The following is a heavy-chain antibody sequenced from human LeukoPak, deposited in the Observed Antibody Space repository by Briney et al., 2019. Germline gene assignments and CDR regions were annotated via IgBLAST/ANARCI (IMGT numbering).Heavy chain of an antibody. J-gene: IGHJ4*02. CDR3: ARDRCGGDCYFFDY. Sequence: SETMSLTCAVSGYSISSGYYWSWIRQPPGKGLEWIGYIYYSGSTNYNPSLKSRVTISVDTSKNQFSLKLSSVTAADTAVYYCARDRCGGDCYFFDYWGQGTLATVSS. CDR2: IYYSGST. CDR1: GYSISSGYY. V-gene: IGHV4-61*01. D-gene: IGHD2-21*02.